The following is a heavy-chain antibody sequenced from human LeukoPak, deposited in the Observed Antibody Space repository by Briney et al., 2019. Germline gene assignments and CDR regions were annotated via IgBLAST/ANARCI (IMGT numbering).Heavy chain of an antibody. CDR2: INSDGSST. V-gene: IGHV3-74*01. CDR3: APLFGELRRLDY. Sequence: PGGSLRLSCAASGFTFSSYWMHWVRQAPGKGLVWVSRINSDGSSTSYADSVKGRFTISRGNAKNTLYLQMNSLRAEDTAVYYCAPLFGELRRLDYWGQGTLVTVSS. D-gene: IGHD3-10*02. CDR1: GFTFSSYW. J-gene: IGHJ4*02.